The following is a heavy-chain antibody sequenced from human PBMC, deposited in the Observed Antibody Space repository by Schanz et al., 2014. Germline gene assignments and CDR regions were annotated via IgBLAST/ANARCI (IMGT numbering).Heavy chain of an antibody. CDR1: GYMFDTYG. CDR3: ARAPTRMNMFRGVTYFFDY. Sequence: QVRLVQSGAEAREPGASVKVSCKATGYMFDTYGFAWVRQAPGQGLEWMGWISTYNGHTRYGQKFQDRLSLTTDTDTATAHAELRSLRTDDTAVYYCARAPTRMNMFRGVTYFFDYWGQGTLVTVSS. V-gene: IGHV1-18*04. J-gene: IGHJ4*02. CDR2: ISTYNGHT. D-gene: IGHD3-10*01.